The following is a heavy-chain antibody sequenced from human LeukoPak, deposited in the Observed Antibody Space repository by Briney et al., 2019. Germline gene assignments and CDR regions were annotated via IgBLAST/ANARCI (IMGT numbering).Heavy chain of an antibody. J-gene: IGHJ3*02. Sequence: GGSLRLSCAVSGITVSKYWMHWVRQVPGKGLVWVSRIHSDGSTTYYADSVKGRFTISRDNSKNTLYLQMNSLRAEDTAVYYCAEQDFWSGSHAFDIWGQGTMVTVSS. D-gene: IGHD3-3*01. CDR3: AEQDFWSGSHAFDI. V-gene: IGHV3-74*01. CDR2: IHSDGSTT. CDR1: GITVSKYW.